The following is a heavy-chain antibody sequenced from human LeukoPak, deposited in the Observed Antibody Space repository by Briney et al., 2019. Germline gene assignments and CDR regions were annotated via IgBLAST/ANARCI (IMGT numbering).Heavy chain of an antibody. Sequence: GGSLRLSCAASGFTLSNCWMSWVRQAPGKGLEWVANINHGTYYVDSVKGRFTISRDNAKNSLYLQMNSLRAEDTALYYCARDSVANFWSGYYPDYWGQGTLVTVSS. CDR1: GFTLSNCW. CDR3: ARDSVANFWSGYYPDY. V-gene: IGHV3-7*03. J-gene: IGHJ4*02. CDR2: INHGT. D-gene: IGHD3-3*01.